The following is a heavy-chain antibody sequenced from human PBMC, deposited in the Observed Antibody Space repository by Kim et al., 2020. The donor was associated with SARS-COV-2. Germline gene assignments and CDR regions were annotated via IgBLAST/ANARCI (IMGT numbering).Heavy chain of an antibody. CDR2: IGGPDET. Sequence: GGSLRLSCAASGFTFKSHAMSWVRQAPGRGLEWVSTIGGPDETFYADSVKGRFAISRDNSKNTPFLQMNSLRAEDTAVYHCVKDAFNGNGVYDGFDVRGQGSMVTVSS. V-gene: IGHV3-23*01. CDR1: GFTFKSHA. J-gene: IGHJ3*01. D-gene: IGHD2-8*01. CDR3: VKDAFNGNGVYDGFDV.